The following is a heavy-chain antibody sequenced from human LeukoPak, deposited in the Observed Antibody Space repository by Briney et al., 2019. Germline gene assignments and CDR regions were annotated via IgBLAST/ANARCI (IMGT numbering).Heavy chain of an antibody. J-gene: IGHJ4*02. Sequence: SETLCLTCTVSGGSINSSSYYWGWIRQPPGRGLEWIGSIYYSGSTYYNPSLKSRVSISVDTSKNQFSLKLSSVTAADTAVYYCARDFRGSYGDWGQGTLVTVSS. CDR1: GGSINSSSYY. CDR3: ARDFRGSYGD. V-gene: IGHV4-39*07. D-gene: IGHD1-26*01. CDR2: IYYSGST.